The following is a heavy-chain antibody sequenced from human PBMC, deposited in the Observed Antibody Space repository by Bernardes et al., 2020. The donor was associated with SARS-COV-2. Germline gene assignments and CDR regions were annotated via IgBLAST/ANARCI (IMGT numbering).Heavy chain of an antibody. CDR2: ISYDGSKK. V-gene: IGHV3-33*05. Sequence: GGSLRLSCVASGFTSSTYGIPWVRQSPSKGLEWVSVISYDGSKKYYTDSAKGRFTLSRDNSKNTVWLQTNSLRAEDTGVYYCARDTSDIFDYWGQGTLVTVS. CDR3: ARDTSDIFDY. D-gene: IGHD3-9*01. J-gene: IGHJ4*02. CDR1: GFTSSTYG.